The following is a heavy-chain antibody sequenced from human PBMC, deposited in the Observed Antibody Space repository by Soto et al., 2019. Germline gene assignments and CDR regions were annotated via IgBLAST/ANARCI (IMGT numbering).Heavy chain of an antibody. CDR2: INRHXSER. D-gene: IGHD3-3*01. J-gene: IGHJ4*02. V-gene: IGHV3-7*03. CDR1: GFAFSDQL. Sequence: PGGSVRLSCAASGFAFSDQLRSWVRQAPGKRVELVATINRHXSERYYVDSVKGRFSISRDNAKNSLYLQMNSLRAEDTAVYCCTTEECYYFPSWAQGSLVTVSS. CDR3: TTEECYYFPS.